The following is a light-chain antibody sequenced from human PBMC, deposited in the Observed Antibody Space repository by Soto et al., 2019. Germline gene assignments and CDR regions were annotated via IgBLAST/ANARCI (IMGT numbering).Light chain of an antibody. CDR2: LNSDGSH. J-gene: IGLJ2*01. CDR1: SGHSNYA. Sequence: QPVLTQSPSASASLGASVKLTCTLSSGHSNYAIAWHQQQSEKGPRYLMKLNSDGSHSKGDGIPDRFSGSSSGAERYLTISSLQSEDEADYYGQTWGSGIVVFGGGTKVTLL. CDR3: QTWGSGIVV. V-gene: IGLV4-69*01.